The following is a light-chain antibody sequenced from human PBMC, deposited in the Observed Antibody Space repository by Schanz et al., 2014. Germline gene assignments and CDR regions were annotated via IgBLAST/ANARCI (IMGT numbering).Light chain of an antibody. J-gene: IGKJ2*01. CDR1: QSVSSY. CDR2: DAS. CDR3: QQYGTSPGT. V-gene: IGKV3-20*01. Sequence: EIVLTQSPGTLSLSPGERATLSCRASQSVSSYLAWYQQKPGQAPRLLIYDASGRATGIPARFSGSGSGTDFTLTISRLEPEDFAVYYCQQYGTSPGTFGQGTKLEIK.